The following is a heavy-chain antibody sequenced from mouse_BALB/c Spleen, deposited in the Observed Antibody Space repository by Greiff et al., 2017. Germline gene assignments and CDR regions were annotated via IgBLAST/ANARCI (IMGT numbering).Heavy chain of an antibody. CDR2: ISYSGST. CDR3: ARGGYYFDD. V-gene: IGHV3-2*02. J-gene: IGHJ2*01. CDR1: GYSITSDYA. Sequence: EVQLQQSGPGLVKPSQSLSLTCTVTGYSITSDYAWNWIRQFPGNKLEWMGYISYSGSTSYNPSLKSRISITRDTSKNQFFLQLNSVTTEDTATYYCARGGYYFDDWGQGTTLTVAS.